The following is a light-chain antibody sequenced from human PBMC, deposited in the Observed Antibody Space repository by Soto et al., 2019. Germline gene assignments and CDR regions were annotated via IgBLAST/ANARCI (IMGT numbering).Light chain of an antibody. CDR1: QGISSA. CDR2: DAS. CDR3: KQFNNYPYT. V-gene: IGKV1D-13*01. J-gene: IGKJ2*01. Sequence: AIQLTQSPSSLSASVGDRVTITCRASQGISSALAWYQQKPGKAPKLLIYDASSLESGVPSRFSGSGSGTDFTPTISTLQPEVFATYYCKQFNNYPYTFARGTKLEIK.